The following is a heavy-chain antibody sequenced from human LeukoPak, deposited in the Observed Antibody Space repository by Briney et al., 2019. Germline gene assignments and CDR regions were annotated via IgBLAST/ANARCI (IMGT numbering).Heavy chain of an antibody. CDR3: AKTGFQWGEYFYYMDV. D-gene: IGHD1-14*01. CDR2: ISYDGSNQ. CDR1: GFTFSIYA. Sequence: PGGSLRLSCAASGFTFSIYAIHWVRQAPGKGLEWVALISYDGSNQYYADSVKGRFTISRDNSKNTLYLQMNSLTVEDTAVYYCAKTGFQWGEYFYYMDVWGEGTTVTVSS. V-gene: IGHV3-30-3*02. J-gene: IGHJ6*03.